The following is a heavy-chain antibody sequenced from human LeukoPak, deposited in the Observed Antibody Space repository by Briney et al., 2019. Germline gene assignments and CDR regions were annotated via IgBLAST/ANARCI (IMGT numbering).Heavy chain of an antibody. Sequence: GGSLRLSCAASGFTFSSYAMSWVRQAPGKGLEWGSAISGSGGSTYYADSVKGRFTISRDNSKNTLYLQMNSLRAEDTAVYYCAKDLALYDFWSGYYTPNAFDIWGQGTMVTVSS. CDR2: ISGSGGST. D-gene: IGHD3-3*01. CDR1: GFTFSSYA. CDR3: AKDLALYDFWSGYYTPNAFDI. J-gene: IGHJ3*02. V-gene: IGHV3-23*01.